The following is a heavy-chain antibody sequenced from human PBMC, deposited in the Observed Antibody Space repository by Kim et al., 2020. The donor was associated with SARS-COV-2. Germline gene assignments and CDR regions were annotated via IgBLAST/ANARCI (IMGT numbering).Heavy chain of an antibody. CDR3: ARAKTYYYDSSGPWFY. Sequence: SVKGRFTISRDNAKNSLYLQMNSLRAEDTAVYYCARAKTYYYDSSGPWFYWGQGTLVTVSS. D-gene: IGHD3-22*01. J-gene: IGHJ4*02. V-gene: IGHV3-11*04.